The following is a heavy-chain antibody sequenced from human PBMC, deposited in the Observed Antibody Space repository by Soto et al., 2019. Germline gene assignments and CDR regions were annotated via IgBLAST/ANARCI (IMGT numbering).Heavy chain of an antibody. CDR1: GYTFTSYG. Sequence: QVQLAQSGAEVKKPGASVKVSCKASGYTFTSYGISWVRQAPGQGLEWMGWISAYNGNTNYAQKLQGRVTMTTDTSTSTAYMELRSLRSDYTAVYYCARDLGTYYYGSGSYGDYGMDVWGQGTTVTVSS. J-gene: IGHJ6*02. CDR2: ISAYNGNT. CDR3: ARDLGTYYYGSGSYGDYGMDV. V-gene: IGHV1-18*01. D-gene: IGHD3-10*01.